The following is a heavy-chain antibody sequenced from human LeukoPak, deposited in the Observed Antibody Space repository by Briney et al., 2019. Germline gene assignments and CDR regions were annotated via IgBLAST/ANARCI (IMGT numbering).Heavy chain of an antibody. V-gene: IGHV7-4-1*02. J-gene: IGHJ4*02. CDR2: INTNTGDP. CDR3: AREKYCSGGSCYILPDY. D-gene: IGHD2-15*01. Sequence: ASVKVSCKASGYTFANYGLAWVRQAPGQGLEWMGWINTNTGDPTYAQGFTGRFVFSLDTSVSTAYLQISSLKAEDTAVYYCAREKYCSGGSCYILPDYWGQGTLVTVSS. CDR1: GYTFANYG.